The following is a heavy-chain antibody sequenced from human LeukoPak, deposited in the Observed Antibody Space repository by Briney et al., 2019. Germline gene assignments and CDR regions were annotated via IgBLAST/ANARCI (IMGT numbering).Heavy chain of an antibody. J-gene: IGHJ4*02. CDR1: GGSIGSGGYY. D-gene: IGHD3-22*01. CDR2: IYYSGST. Sequence: SETLSLTCTVSGGSIGSGGYYWSWIRQHPGKGLEWIGYIYYSGSTYYNPSLKSRVTISVDTSKNQFSLKLSSVTAADTAVYYCARTTGLHYYDSSLFDYWGQGTLVTVSS. CDR3: ARTTGLHYYDSSLFDY. V-gene: IGHV4-31*03.